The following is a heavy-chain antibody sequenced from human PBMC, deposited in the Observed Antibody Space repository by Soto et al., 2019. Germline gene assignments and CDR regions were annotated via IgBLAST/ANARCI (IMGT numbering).Heavy chain of an antibody. V-gene: IGHV3-48*03. Sequence: GGSLRLSCAASGFTFSSYEMNWVRQAPGKGLERVSYISSSGSTIYYADSVKGRFTISRDNAKNSLYLQMNSPRAEDTAVYYCARDRLQWELRYYYYYGMDVWGQGTTVTVS. CDR3: ARDRLQWELRYYYYYGMDV. CDR1: GFTFSSYE. J-gene: IGHJ6*02. D-gene: IGHD1-26*01. CDR2: ISSSGSTI.